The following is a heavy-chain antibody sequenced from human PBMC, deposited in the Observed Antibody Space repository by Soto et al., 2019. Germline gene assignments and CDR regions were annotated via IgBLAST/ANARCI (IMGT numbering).Heavy chain of an antibody. J-gene: IGHJ4*02. CDR3: AQDTYYHDTSGYYTFDY. V-gene: IGHV3-30*18. Sequence: GGSLRLSCAASGLTFSSYGMHWVRQAPGRGLEWVTGISYDGRNKYYVDSVKGRFTISRDNSKNTLDLQMNSLRVEDTAVFYCAQDTYYHDTSGYYTFDYWGQGALVTVSS. CDR1: GLTFSSYG. D-gene: IGHD3-22*01. CDR2: ISYDGRNK.